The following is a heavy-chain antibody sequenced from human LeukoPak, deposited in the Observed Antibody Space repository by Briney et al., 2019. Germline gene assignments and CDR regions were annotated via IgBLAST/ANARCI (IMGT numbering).Heavy chain of an antibody. D-gene: IGHD2-8*02. CDR3: ARGYCTGEICQVFPS. CDR1: GDSVTSYY. V-gene: IGHV4-59*02. CDR2: ISYNGRT. Sequence: PSETLSLTCTVSGDSVTSYYWSWIRQTPGKGLEWIGYISYNGRTDYGPSLKSRVTMSLDTSKNQFSLKLSSVTAADTGVYYCARGYCTGEICQVFPSWGQGTLVTVSS. J-gene: IGHJ5*02.